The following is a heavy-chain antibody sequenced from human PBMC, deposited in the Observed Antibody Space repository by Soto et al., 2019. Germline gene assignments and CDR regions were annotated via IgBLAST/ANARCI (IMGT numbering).Heavy chain of an antibody. D-gene: IGHD3-10*01. V-gene: IGHV4-31*03. CDR2: IFYSGNT. CDR1: GSSISTGAYY. Sequence: SETLSLTCTVSGSSISTGAYYWSWLRQHPVKGLEWIGHIFYSGNTHYSPSLESRVTISVDTSKNQFSIKLTSVTVADTAVYYCAREGRSAAPQAGFDLWGQGTLVTVS. CDR3: AREGRSAAPQAGFDL. J-gene: IGHJ4*02.